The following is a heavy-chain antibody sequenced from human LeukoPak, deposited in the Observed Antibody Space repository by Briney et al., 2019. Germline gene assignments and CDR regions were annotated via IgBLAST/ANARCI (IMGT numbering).Heavy chain of an antibody. D-gene: IGHD3-16*01. J-gene: IGHJ6*02. CDR2: IWYDGSNK. CDR3: AKGITFVHGMDV. CDR1: GFTFSSYG. Sequence: GGSLRLSCAASGFTFSSYGMHWVRQAPGKGLEWVAVIWYDGSNKYYADSVKGRFTISRDNSKNTLYLQMNSLRAEDTAVYYCAKGITFVHGMDVWGQGTAVTVSS. V-gene: IGHV3-33*06.